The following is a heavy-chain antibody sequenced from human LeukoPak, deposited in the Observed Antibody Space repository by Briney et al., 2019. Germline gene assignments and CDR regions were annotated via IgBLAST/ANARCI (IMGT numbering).Heavy chain of an antibody. CDR3: ARASGPFDY. D-gene: IGHD3-10*01. Sequence: QPGGSLRLSCAASGFIVSTYGMHWVRQAPGKGLEWVAVIWYDGSNKYYADSVQGRFTISRDNSKNTLYLHMNSLRAEDTGVYYCARASGPFDYWGQGTLVTVSS. J-gene: IGHJ4*02. V-gene: IGHV3-33*01. CDR1: GFIVSTYG. CDR2: IWYDGSNK.